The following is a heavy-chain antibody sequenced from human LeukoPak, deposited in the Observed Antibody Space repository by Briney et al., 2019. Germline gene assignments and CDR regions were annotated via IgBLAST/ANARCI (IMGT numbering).Heavy chain of an antibody. J-gene: IGHJ6*02. CDR3: GKDWFGRDYYYGMDV. CDR2: ISYDGSKK. V-gene: IGHV3-30*18. Sequence: GVSLTLSCAASGCSFSSYGMHWVRQAPANGLEWVAVISYDGSKKYYADPVKRRFTISKDNSKKTLYLQMNRLRAEDTAVYYCGKDWFGRDYYYGMDVWGEGATVTVSS. D-gene: IGHD3-10*01. CDR1: GCSFSSYG.